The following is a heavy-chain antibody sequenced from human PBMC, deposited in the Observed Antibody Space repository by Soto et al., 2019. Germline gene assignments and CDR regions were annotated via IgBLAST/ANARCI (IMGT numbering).Heavy chain of an antibody. CDR3: ARGYYDILTGYSPLNY. CDR2: INHSGST. V-gene: IGHV4-34*01. CDR1: CGSFRGYY. J-gene: IGHJ4*02. Sequence: LSLTCAVYCGSFRGYYWSWIRQPPGKGLEWIGEINHSGSTNYNPSLKSRVTISVDTSKNQFSLKLSSVTAADTAVYYCARGYYDILTGYSPLNYWGQGTLVTVSS. D-gene: IGHD3-9*01.